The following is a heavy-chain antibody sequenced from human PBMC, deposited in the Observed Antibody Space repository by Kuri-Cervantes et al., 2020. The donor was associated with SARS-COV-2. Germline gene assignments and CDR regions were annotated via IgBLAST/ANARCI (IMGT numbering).Heavy chain of an antibody. D-gene: IGHD2-15*01. CDR3: ARIKTGFCSGGRCYDFDY. CDR1: GFTFSDYD. V-gene: IGHV3-7*03. Sequence: GESLKISCAASGFTFSDYDISWVRQAPGKGLEWVANIKQDGSEKSYVDSVKGRFTISRDNAKNSLSLQLNSLRVEDTAVYYCARIKTGFCSGGRCYDFDYWGQGTLVTVSS. J-gene: IGHJ4*02. CDR2: IKQDGSEK.